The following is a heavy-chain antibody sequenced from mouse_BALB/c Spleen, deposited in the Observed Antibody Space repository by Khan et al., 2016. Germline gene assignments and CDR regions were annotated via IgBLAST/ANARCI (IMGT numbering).Heavy chain of an antibody. Sequence: QVQLQQSGAELVKAGASVKMSCKASGYTFTSYWMHWVKQRLGQGLEWFAETNPTNGRTYYNEKFKSKATLTVDKSSSTAYMLLSGPTFEDSAVYYCARVKKMEATYFGYWGQGTTLTVSS. J-gene: IGHJ2*01. CDR2: TNPTNGRT. D-gene: IGHD1-1*02. V-gene: IGHV1S81*02. CDR1: GYTFTSYW. CDR3: ARVKKMEATYFGY.